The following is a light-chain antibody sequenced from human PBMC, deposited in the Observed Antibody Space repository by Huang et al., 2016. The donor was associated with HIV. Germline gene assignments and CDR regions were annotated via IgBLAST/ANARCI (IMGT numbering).Light chain of an antibody. CDR2: AAS. V-gene: IGKV1-6*02. Sequence: AIQLTQSPSSLSASVGDRVTITCRASQDITKDLGWYQQKPGKAPKLRISAASTLRSGVPSRFSGSGSGTDFTLTISSLQPEDFATYFCLQDFTYPRTFGQGTRVEI. J-gene: IGKJ1*01. CDR3: LQDFTYPRT. CDR1: QDITKD.